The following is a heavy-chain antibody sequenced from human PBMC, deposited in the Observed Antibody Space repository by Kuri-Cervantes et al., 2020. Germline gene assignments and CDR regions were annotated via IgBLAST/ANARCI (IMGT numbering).Heavy chain of an antibody. D-gene: IGHD3-10*01. CDR1: GGSISSSSYY. Sequence: SETLSLTCTVSGGSISSSSYYWGWIRQPPGKGLEWIGSIYYSGSTYYNPSLKSRVTISVDKSKNQFPLKLSSVTAADTAVYYCARTYYYGSGTGYWGQGTLVTVSS. CDR3: ARTYYYGSGTGY. CDR2: IYYSGST. V-gene: IGHV4-39*06. J-gene: IGHJ4*02.